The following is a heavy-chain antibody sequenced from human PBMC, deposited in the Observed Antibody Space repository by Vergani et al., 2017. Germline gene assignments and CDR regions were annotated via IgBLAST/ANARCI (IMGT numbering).Heavy chain of an antibody. CDR1: GFTFNQYG. J-gene: IGHJ6*02. Sequence: QVQLVESGGGVVQPGRSLRLSCAASGFTFNQYGMHWVRQAPGKGLEWVAVTWYDGNNKQYADSVKGRFTISRDSSKNTLYLQMNSLSAGDTAVYYCAKANPRNSGYDYLYYYHAMDVWGQGTTVTVSS. CDR2: TWYDGNNK. D-gene: IGHD5-12*01. CDR3: AKANPRNSGYDYLYYYHAMDV. V-gene: IGHV3-33*06.